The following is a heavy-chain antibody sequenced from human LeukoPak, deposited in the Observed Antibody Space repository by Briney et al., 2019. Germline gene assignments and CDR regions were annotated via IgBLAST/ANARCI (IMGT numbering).Heavy chain of an antibody. V-gene: IGHV1-2*02. CDR2: INPNSGGT. D-gene: IGHD4-23*01. CDR1: GYTFTGYY. J-gene: IGHJ4*02. Sequence: ASVKVSCKASGYTFTGYYMHWVRQAPGQGLEWMGWINPNSGGTNYAQKFQGRVTMTRDTSISTAYMELSRLRSDDTAVYYCARDSGGIAISEIRGARYYFDYWGQGTLVTVSS. CDR3: ARDSGGIAISEIRGARYYFDY.